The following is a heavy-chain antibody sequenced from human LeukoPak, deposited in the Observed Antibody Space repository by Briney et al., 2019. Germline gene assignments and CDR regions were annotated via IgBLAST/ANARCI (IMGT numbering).Heavy chain of an antibody. D-gene: IGHD6-6*01. CDR2: IYYSGST. CDR3: ARKGGGQLVNTRRWFDP. CDR1: GGSISSSSYN. Sequence: SETLSLTCTVSGGSISSSSYNWGWIRQPPGKGLEWIGYIYYSGSTNYNLSLKSRVTISVDTSKSQFSLKLSSVTAADTAVYYCARKGGGQLVNTRRWFDPWGQGTLVTVSS. V-gene: IGHV4-39*07. J-gene: IGHJ5*02.